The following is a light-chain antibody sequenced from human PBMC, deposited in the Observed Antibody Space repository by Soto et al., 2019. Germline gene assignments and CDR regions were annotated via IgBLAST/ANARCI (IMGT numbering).Light chain of an antibody. V-gene: IGKV3-20*01. CDR3: QQYNNWPKT. CDR1: QSVSSNY. CDR2: GAS. J-gene: IGKJ1*01. Sequence: ETVLTQSPGTLSLSPGERATLSCRPSQSVSSNYLAWYQQKPGQAPRLLIYGASSRATGIPDRFSGSGSGTDFTLTISSLQSEDFAVYYCQQYNNWPKTFGQGTKVDI.